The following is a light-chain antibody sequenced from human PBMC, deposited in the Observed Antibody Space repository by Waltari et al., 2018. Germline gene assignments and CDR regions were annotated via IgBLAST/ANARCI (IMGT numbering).Light chain of an antibody. V-gene: IGLV2-14*03. CDR2: DVS. CDR3: SSYISSDTLEL. Sequence: QSALTQPASVSASPGQSIPISCTGTSLYVGGYTYVSCYQQHPGKAPKLIIFDVSNRPSGVSSRFSGSKSGNTASLTISGLQAQDEADYYCSSYISSDTLELFGGGTSLTVL. CDR1: SLYVGGYTY. J-gene: IGLJ2*01.